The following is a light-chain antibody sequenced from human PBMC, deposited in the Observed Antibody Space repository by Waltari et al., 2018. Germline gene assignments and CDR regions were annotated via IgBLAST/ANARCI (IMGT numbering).Light chain of an antibody. CDR1: SSHIGPYNF. J-gene: IGLJ3*02. Sequence: QSALTQPAPVSASPGQSITIPCPGTSSHIGPYNFASWYQHHPGKVPNVLIYEVTNRPSGVSNRFSGSKSGYTTSLTISGLQAEDEADYYCCSYAGDALWVFGGGTKLTVL. V-gene: IGLV2-23*02. CDR2: EVT. CDR3: CSYAGDALWV.